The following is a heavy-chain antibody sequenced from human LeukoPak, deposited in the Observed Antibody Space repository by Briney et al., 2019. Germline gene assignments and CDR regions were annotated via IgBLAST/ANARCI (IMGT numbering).Heavy chain of an antibody. J-gene: IGHJ5*02. V-gene: IGHV3-30*18. Sequence: GGSLRLSCAASGFTFSSYGMHWVRQAPGKGLEWVAVISYDGSNKYYADSVKGRFTISRDNSKNTLYLQMNRLRAEDTAVYYCAKDGSGSGYNWFDPWGQGTLVTVSS. D-gene: IGHD3-10*01. CDR1: GFTFSSYG. CDR2: ISYDGSNK. CDR3: AKDGSGSGYNWFDP.